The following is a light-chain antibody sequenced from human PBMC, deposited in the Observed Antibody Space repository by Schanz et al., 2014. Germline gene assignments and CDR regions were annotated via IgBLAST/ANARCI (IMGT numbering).Light chain of an antibody. CDR3: QQYGSSHLYT. CDR2: GAS. J-gene: IGKJ2*01. V-gene: IGKV3-15*01. CDR1: QTVNRN. Sequence: EIVMTQSPATLSVSPGERATLSCRASQTVNRNLAWYQQKPGQVPRLLINGASTRATGTPARFSGSGSGTDFTLTISRLEPEDFAVYYCQQYGSSHLYTFGQGTKLEIK.